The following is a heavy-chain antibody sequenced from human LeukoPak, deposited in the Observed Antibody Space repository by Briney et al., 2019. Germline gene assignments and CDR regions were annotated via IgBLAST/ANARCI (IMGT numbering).Heavy chain of an antibody. CDR1: GFTFDDYT. CDR3: AKSKTAVTTGYLDY. CDR2: ISWDGGSA. J-gene: IGHJ4*02. V-gene: IGHV3-43*01. D-gene: IGHD4-17*01. Sequence: GGSLRLSCAASGFTFDDYTMHWVRQAPGKGLEWVSLISWDGGSAYYADSVKGRFTISRDNSKNSLYLQMNSLRTEDTALYYCAKSKTAVTTGYLDYWGQGTLVTVSS.